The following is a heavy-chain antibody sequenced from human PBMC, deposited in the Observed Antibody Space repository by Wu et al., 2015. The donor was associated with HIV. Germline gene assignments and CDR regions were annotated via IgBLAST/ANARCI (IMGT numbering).Heavy chain of an antibody. CDR3: ARAASFFYDKHGYYRNWYFDV. J-gene: IGHJ2*01. V-gene: IGHV1-8*01. D-gene: IGHD3-22*01. CDR2: MNPNSGNT. Sequence: QVQLVQSEAEVKKPGASVKVSCKTSGYTFINYNINWVRQAPGQGLEWVGWMNPNSGNTGYPQKFQGRVTMTRDTSISTAYMELSSLKSEDTAVYYCARAASFFYDKHGYYRNWYFDVWGRGTLVAVSS. CDR1: GYTFINYN.